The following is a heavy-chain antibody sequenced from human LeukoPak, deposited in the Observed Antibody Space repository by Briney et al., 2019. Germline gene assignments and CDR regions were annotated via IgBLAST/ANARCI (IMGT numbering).Heavy chain of an antibody. Sequence: GGSLRLSCAASEFTFSSYDMHWVRQAPGQGLEWVAVIWYDGSNKYYADSVKGRFTISRDNSKNTLYLQMNSLRAEDTAVYYCARDYDSSGYYLDYWGQGTLVTVSS. J-gene: IGHJ4*02. CDR3: ARDYDSSGYYLDY. CDR2: IWYDGSNK. CDR1: EFTFSSYD. V-gene: IGHV3-33*01. D-gene: IGHD3-22*01.